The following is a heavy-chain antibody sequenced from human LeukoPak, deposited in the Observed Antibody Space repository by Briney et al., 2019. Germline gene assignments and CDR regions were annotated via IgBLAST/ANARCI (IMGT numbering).Heavy chain of an antibody. CDR3: AKPLTIMGVFDI. CDR2: IKKDGSEK. J-gene: IGHJ3*02. V-gene: IGHV3-7*03. Sequence: GALRLSCAASGFTFSDFWMSWVRQAPGRGLEWVANIKKDGSEKYFVDSVKGRFTISRDNSKNMLYLQMNSLRAEDTAVYYCAKPLTIMGVFDIWGQGTMVTVSS. D-gene: IGHD3-3*01. CDR1: GFTFSDFW.